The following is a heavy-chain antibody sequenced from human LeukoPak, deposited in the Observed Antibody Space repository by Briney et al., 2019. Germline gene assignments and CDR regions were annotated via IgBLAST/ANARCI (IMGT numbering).Heavy chain of an antibody. D-gene: IGHD2-2*01. Sequence: GASVKVSCKASGGTFSSYTISWVRQAPGQGLEWMGRIIPILGIANYAQKFQGRVTITADKPTSTAYMELSSLRSEDTAVYYCAISSSSTSYSGWFDPWGQGTLVTVSS. CDR3: AISSSSTSYSGWFDP. V-gene: IGHV1-69*02. CDR1: GGTFSSYT. CDR2: IIPILGIA. J-gene: IGHJ5*02.